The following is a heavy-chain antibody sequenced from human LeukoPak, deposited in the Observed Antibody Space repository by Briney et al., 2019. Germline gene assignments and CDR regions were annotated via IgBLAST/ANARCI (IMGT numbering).Heavy chain of an antibody. CDR1: GFTFSIDW. D-gene: IGHD6-6*01. Sequence: PGGSLRLSCAASGFTFSIDWMSWVRQAPGKGLEWVANIKQDGSEKYYVDSVKGRFTISRDNAKNSLYLQMNSLRAEDTAVYYSARDRRYSSSRGYIDYWGQGTLVTVSS. J-gene: IGHJ4*02. CDR3: ARDRRYSSSRGYIDY. CDR2: IKQDGSEK. V-gene: IGHV3-7*01.